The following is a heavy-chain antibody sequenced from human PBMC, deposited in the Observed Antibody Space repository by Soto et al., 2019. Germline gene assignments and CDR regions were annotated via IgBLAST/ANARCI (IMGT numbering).Heavy chain of an antibody. CDR1: GFTVSSNY. CDR2: IYSVGST. V-gene: IGHV3-53*01. D-gene: IGHD6-19*01. J-gene: IGHJ3*02. Sequence: GGSLRLSCAASGFTVSSNYMRWVRQAPGKGLEWVSVIYSVGSTYYADSVKGRFTISRDNSKNTLYLQMNSLRAEDTAVYYCVRDPTSIAVAGAGDAFDIWGQGTMVTVSS. CDR3: VRDPTSIAVAGAGDAFDI.